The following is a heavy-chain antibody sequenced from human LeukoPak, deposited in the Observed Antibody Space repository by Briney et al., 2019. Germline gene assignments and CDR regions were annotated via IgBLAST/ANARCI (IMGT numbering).Heavy chain of an antibody. CDR3: ARRGYPVYYYYMDV. V-gene: IGHV1-18*01. D-gene: IGHD5-12*01. J-gene: IGHJ6*03. CDR2: ISADNGKT. Sequence: ASVKVSCKTSGYSFILYGISWVRQAPGQGLEWMGWISADNGKTNYAQKLQGRVTMTTDTSTTTAYMELRSLRSDDTAVYYCARRGYPVYYYYMDVWGKGTTVTISS. CDR1: GYSFILYG.